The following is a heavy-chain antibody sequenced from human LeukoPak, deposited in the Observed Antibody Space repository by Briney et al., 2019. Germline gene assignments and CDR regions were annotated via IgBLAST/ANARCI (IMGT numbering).Heavy chain of an antibody. Sequence: ASVKVSCKASGYTFTAYYMHWVRLAPGQGLEWMGWINPNSGGTNYAQQFQGRVTMTRDTSISTAYMDLSRLRSDDTAVYYCARASGWHDCGVDVWGQGTTVTVSS. CDR2: INPNSGGT. J-gene: IGHJ6*02. CDR3: ARASGWHDCGVDV. D-gene: IGHD6-19*01. V-gene: IGHV1-2*02. CDR1: GYTFTAYY.